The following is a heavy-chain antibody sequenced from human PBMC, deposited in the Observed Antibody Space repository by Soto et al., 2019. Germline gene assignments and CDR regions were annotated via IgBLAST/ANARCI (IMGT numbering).Heavy chain of an antibody. D-gene: IGHD6-19*01. CDR1: GFTFSNYW. Sequence: GGSLRLSCAASGFTFSNYWMSWVRQVPGKGLAWVSNIKEDGSEKYYVDSVKGRFTISRDNAKNSVHLQMNSLRDEDTAVYYCVRFSILVSGRGRGAFFDSWGQGTPVTSPQ. CDR2: IKEDGSEK. J-gene: IGHJ4*02. CDR3: VRFSILVSGRGRGAFFDS. V-gene: IGHV3-7*03.